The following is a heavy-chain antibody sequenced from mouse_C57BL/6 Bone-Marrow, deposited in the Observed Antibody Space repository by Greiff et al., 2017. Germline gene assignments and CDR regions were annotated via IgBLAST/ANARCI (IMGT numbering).Heavy chain of an antibody. CDR3: ALLVRGFAY. CDR2: ISYDGSN. J-gene: IGHJ3*01. Sequence: EVQLQQSGPGLVKPSQSLSLTCSVTGYSITSGYYWNWIRQFPGNKLEWMGYISYDGSNNYNPSLKNRISITRDKSKNQFFLKLNSVTTEDTATYYCALLVRGFAYWGQVTLVTVSA. CDR1: GYSITSGYY. D-gene: IGHD2-14*01. V-gene: IGHV3-6*01.